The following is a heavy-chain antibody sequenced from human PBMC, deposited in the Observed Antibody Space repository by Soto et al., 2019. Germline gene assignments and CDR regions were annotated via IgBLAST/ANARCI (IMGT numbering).Heavy chain of an antibody. CDR2: IYYSGST. V-gene: IGHV4-39*01. CDR3: ARITMVRGVFSLQTPKRGYYYGMDV. CDR1: GGSISSSSYY. Sequence: SETLSLTCTVSGGSISSSSYYWGWIRQPPGKGLEWIGSIYYSGSTYYNPSLKSRVTISVDTSKNQFSLKLSSVTAADTAVYYCARITMVRGVFSLQTPKRGYYYGMDVWGQGTTVTVSS. D-gene: IGHD3-10*01. J-gene: IGHJ6*02.